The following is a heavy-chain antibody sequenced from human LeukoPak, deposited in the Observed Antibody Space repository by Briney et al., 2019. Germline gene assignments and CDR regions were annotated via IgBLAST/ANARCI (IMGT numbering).Heavy chain of an antibody. V-gene: IGHV1-18*01. CDR1: GYTFTSYG. CDR3: ARVVIAGDYYYYYMDV. D-gene: IGHD2-21*01. CDR2: ISAYNGNT. Sequence: ASVKVSCKASGYTFTSYGISWVRQAPGQGLEWMGWISAYNGNTNYAQKLQGRVTMTTDTSTSTAYMELRSLRSDDTAVYYCARVVIAGDYYYYYMDVWGKGTTATVSS. J-gene: IGHJ6*03.